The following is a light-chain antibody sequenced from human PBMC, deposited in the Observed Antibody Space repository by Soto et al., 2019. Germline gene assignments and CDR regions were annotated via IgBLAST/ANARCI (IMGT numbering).Light chain of an antibody. Sequence: QSALTQPASVSGSPGQSITISCTGTNSDIGGYNYVSWYQQHPGKAPKLMIYEGRKRPSGVSNRFSGSKSGNTASLTISGLQPEDEAHYYCCSYVGSDTYVIFGGGTKVTVL. CDR1: NSDIGGYNY. CDR2: EGR. V-gene: IGLV2-23*01. CDR3: CSYVGSDTYVI. J-gene: IGLJ2*01.